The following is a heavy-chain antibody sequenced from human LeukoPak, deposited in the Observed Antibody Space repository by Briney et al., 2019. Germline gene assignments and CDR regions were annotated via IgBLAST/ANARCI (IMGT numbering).Heavy chain of an antibody. CDR1: GFTFSSYS. J-gene: IGHJ3*02. V-gene: IGHV3-21*01. CDR2: ISSSSSYI. Sequence: GGSLRLSCAASGFTFSSYSMNWVRQAPGKGLEWVSSISSSSSYIYYADSVKGRFTISRDNAKNSLYLQMNSLRAEDTAVYYCARDTNYYDSSGWSDAFDIWGQGTMVTVSS. CDR3: ARDTNYYDSSGWSDAFDI. D-gene: IGHD3-22*01.